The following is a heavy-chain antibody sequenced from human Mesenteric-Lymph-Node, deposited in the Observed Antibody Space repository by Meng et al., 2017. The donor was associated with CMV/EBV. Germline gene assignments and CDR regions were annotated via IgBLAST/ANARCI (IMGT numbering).Heavy chain of an antibody. Sequence: ASVKVSCKASGYTFSSHYMHLVRQAPGQGLEWMGWINTNSGGTNYAQNFQGRVTLTRDTSISTVYMELSSLRSEDTAVYYCARGRPSVDYDFWSSYYYYGMDVWGQGTTVTVSS. CDR1: GYTFSSHY. D-gene: IGHD3-3*01. J-gene: IGHJ6*02. V-gene: IGHV1-2*02. CDR2: INTNSGGT. CDR3: ARGRPSVDYDFWSSYYYYGMDV.